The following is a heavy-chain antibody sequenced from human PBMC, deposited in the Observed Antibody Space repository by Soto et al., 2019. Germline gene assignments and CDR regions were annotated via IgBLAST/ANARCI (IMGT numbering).Heavy chain of an antibody. CDR1: GFTFTSSA. D-gene: IGHD6-19*01. J-gene: IGHJ3*02. Sequence: SVKVSYKGSGFTFTSSAVQWVRQARGQRLEWIGWIVVGSGNTNYAQKFQERVTITRDMSTSTAYMELSSLRSEDTAVYYCAAEQWLAPDAFDIWGQGTMVTVS. CDR3: AAEQWLAPDAFDI. CDR2: IVVGSGNT. V-gene: IGHV1-58*01.